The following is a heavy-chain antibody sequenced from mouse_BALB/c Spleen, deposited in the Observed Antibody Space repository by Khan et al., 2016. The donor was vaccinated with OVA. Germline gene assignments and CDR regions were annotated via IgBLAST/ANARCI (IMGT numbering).Heavy chain of an antibody. CDR2: INTYTGEP. CDR3: ARPPYFSYTLDH. V-gene: IGHV9-3-1*01. Sequence: QIQLVQSGPELKKPGETVKISCKASGYTFTNYGMNWVQQSPGKALKWMGWINTYTGEPTYADDFKGRFAFTLETSASTVYLQINNLTNEDTATYFCARPPYFSYTLDHWGQGTSVTVSS. J-gene: IGHJ4*01. D-gene: IGHD2-10*01. CDR1: GYTFTNYG.